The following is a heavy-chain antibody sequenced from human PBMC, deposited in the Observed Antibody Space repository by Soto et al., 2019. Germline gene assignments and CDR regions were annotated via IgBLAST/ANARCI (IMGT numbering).Heavy chain of an antibody. CDR3: ARDNLIVVVPAAQKRYYYYYGMDV. Sequence: LRLSCAASGFTFSSYGMHWVRQAPGKGLEWVAVIWYDGSNKYYADSVKGRFTISRDNSKNTLYLQMNSLRAEDTAVYYCARDNLIVVVPAAQKRYYYYYGMDVWGQGTTVTVSS. D-gene: IGHD2-2*01. CDR1: GFTFSSYG. V-gene: IGHV3-33*01. J-gene: IGHJ6*02. CDR2: IWYDGSNK.